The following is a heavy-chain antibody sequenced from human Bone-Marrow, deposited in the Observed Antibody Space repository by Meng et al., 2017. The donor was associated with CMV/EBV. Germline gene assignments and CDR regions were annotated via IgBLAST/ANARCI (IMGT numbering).Heavy chain of an antibody. CDR1: GGSLTSNY. Sequence: QVQLQESGPGVVQPSETLSLTCTVSGGSLTSNYWSWVRQPPGKGLEWLGYIYYSGGTNYNPSLKSRVSISVDTSKNQFSLKLSSMTAADTAVYYCARGNGWYYYWGRGTLVTVSS. CDR3: ARGNGWYYY. D-gene: IGHD6-19*01. CDR2: IYYSGGT. J-gene: IGHJ4*01. V-gene: IGHV4-59*01.